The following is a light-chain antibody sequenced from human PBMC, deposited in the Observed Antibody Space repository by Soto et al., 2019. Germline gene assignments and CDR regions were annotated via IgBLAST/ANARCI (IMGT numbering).Light chain of an antibody. CDR1: SSDVGGYNY. J-gene: IGLJ1*01. Sequence: QSALTQPASVSGSPGQSITISCTGTSSDVGGYNYVSWYQQHPGKAPKLMIYEVSNRPSGVSNRFSGSKSGNTASLTISGLQAEDEADYYCSSYTSSSKYVLGNGTKVTVL. V-gene: IGLV2-14*01. CDR3: SSYTSSSKYV. CDR2: EVS.